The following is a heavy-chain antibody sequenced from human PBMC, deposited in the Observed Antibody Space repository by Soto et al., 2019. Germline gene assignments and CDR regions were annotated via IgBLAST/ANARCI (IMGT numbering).Heavy chain of an antibody. V-gene: IGHV3-23*01. Sequence: GGSLRLSCVTSGLSFTTSVLYWVRQAPGKGLEWVSAMTETGNPTYADSVKGRFIISRDNSKNTVLLQMKSVSADDTALYYCAKLGVRRSTGGTDYWGQGTQVTVSS. CDR3: AKLGVRRSTGGTDY. J-gene: IGHJ4*02. CDR1: GLSFTTSV. D-gene: IGHD3-16*01. CDR2: MTETGNPT.